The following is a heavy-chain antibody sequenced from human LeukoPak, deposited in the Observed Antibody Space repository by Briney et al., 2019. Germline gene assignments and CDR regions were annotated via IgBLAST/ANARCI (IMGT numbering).Heavy chain of an antibody. J-gene: IGHJ4*02. CDR1: GFTFSSYS. CDR3: AKRRDYGWNLDY. CDR2: ISSSSSYI. V-gene: IGHV3-21*01. D-gene: IGHD1-1*01. Sequence: GGSLRLSCAASGFTFSSYSMNWVRQAPGKGLEWVSSISSSSSYIYYADSVKGRFTISRDNSKNTLYLQMNSLRAEDTAVYYCAKRRDYGWNLDYWGQGTLVTVSS.